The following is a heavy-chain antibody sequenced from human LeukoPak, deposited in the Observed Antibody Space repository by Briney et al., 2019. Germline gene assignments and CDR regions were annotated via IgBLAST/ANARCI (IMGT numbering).Heavy chain of an antibody. V-gene: IGHV3-30*18. CDR2: ISYDGSNK. CDR3: AKDYYRFDY. CDR1: GFTFSSYG. Sequence: GGSLRLSCAASGFTFSSYGMHWVRQAPGKGLEWVAVISYDGSNKYYADSVKGRFTISRDNSKNTLYLQMNSLRAEDTAVYYCAKDYYRFDYWGQGTLVTVSS. D-gene: IGHD3-22*01. J-gene: IGHJ4*02.